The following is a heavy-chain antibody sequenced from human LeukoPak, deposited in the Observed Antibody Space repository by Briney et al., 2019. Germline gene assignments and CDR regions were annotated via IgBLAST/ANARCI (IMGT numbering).Heavy chain of an antibody. CDR2: ISYDGSNK. CDR1: GFTFSSYA. J-gene: IGHJ4*02. V-gene: IGHV3-30-3*01. Sequence: GGSLRLSCAASGFTFSSYAMHWVRQAPGKGLEWVAVISYDGSNKYYADSVKGRFTISRDNSKNTLYLQMNSLRAEDTAVYYCAKELDGDFPYYFDYWGQGTLVTVSS. D-gene: IGHD3-10*01. CDR3: AKELDGDFPYYFDY.